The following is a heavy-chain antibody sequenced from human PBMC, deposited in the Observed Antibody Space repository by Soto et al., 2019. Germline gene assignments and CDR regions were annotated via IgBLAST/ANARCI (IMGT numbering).Heavy chain of an antibody. CDR3: EIAVAGLGAIDY. D-gene: IGHD6-19*01. Sequence: EVQLVESGGGLVKPGGSLRLSCAASGFTFSSYSMNWVRQAPGKGLEWVSSISSSSSYIYYADSVKGRFTNSRDNAQNSLYMQMNSLRAEDTAVYYCEIAVAGLGAIDYWGQGNLVTVSS. CDR2: ISSSSSYI. CDR1: GFTFSSYS. V-gene: IGHV3-21*01. J-gene: IGHJ4*02.